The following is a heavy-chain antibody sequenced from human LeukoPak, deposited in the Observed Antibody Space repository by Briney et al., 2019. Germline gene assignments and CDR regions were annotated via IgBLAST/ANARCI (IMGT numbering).Heavy chain of an antibody. CDR3: AIYLDYYGSGSYKILTYFDY. V-gene: IGHV1-18*01. D-gene: IGHD3-10*01. J-gene: IGHJ4*02. Sequence: LGASVKVSCKASGYTFTSYGISWVRQAPGQGLEWTGWISAYNGNTNYAQKFQGRVTMTTDTSTSTAYMELRSMRSNDTAVYYCAIYLDYYGSGSYKILTYFDYWGQGTLVTVSS. CDR2: ISAYNGNT. CDR1: GYTFTSYG.